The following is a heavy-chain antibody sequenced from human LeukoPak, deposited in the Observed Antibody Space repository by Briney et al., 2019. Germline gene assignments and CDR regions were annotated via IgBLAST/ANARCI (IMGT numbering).Heavy chain of an antibody. V-gene: IGHV1-24*01. J-gene: IGHJ3*02. D-gene: IGHD3-10*01. Sequence: ASVKVSCKVSGYTLTELSMHWVRQAPGKGLEWMGGFDPEDGETIYAQKFQGRVTMTEDTSTDTAYMELSSLRSEDTAVYYCATDSRGVGNAFDIWVKGQWSPSL. CDR2: FDPEDGET. CDR3: ATDSRGVGNAFDI. CDR1: GYTLTELS.